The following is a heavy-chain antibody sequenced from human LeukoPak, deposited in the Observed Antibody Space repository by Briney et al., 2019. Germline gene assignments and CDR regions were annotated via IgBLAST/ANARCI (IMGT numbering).Heavy chain of an antibody. CDR1: GGSISSSSYY. CDR3: ARHGPRYSSPAGV. D-gene: IGHD6-13*01. Sequence: AETLSLTCTVSGGSISSSSYYWGWIRQPPGKGLEWIGSIYYSGSTYYNPSLKSRVTISVDTSKNQFSLKLSSVTAADTAVYYCARHGPRYSSPAGVWGKGTTVTVSS. V-gene: IGHV4-39*01. J-gene: IGHJ6*04. CDR2: IYYSGST.